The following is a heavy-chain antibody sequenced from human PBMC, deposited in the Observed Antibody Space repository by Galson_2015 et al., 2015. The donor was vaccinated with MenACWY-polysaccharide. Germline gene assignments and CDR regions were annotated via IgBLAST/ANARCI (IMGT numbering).Heavy chain of an antibody. CDR3: VRDPDPGTRSGPEV. J-gene: IGHJ4*02. CDR2: MNPNSGNT. CDR1: GYTFTSFE. D-gene: IGHD1-1*01. Sequence: SVKVSCKASGYTFTSFEINWVRQATGQGLEWMGWMNPNSGNTGFAQKFQGRVTMTRDTSISTAYMELSSLRSEDAAVYYCVRDPDPGTRSGPEVWGQGTLVTVSS. V-gene: IGHV1-8*01.